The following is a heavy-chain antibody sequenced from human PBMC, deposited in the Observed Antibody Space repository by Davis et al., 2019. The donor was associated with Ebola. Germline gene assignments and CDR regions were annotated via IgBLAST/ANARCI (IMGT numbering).Heavy chain of an antibody. D-gene: IGHD4-17*01. J-gene: IGHJ5*02. Sequence: SETLSLTCTVSGGSISSSSYYWGWIRQPPGKGLEWIGSIYYSGSTYYNPSLKSRVTISVDTSKNQFSLKLSSVTAADTAVYYCARGRGYGDLNWFDPWGQGTLVTVSS. CDR3: ARGRGYGDLNWFDP. CDR1: GGSISSSSYY. V-gene: IGHV4-39*07. CDR2: IYYSGST.